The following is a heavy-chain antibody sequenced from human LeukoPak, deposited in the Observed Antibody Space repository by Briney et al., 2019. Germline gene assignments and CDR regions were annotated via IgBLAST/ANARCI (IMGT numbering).Heavy chain of an antibody. CDR3: AREITGYYYDSSGYYLDY. D-gene: IGHD3-22*01. J-gene: IGHJ4*02. V-gene: IGHV4-38-2*02. CDR1: GYSISSGYY. CDR2: IYHSGST. Sequence: PSETLSLTCTVSGYSISSGYYWGWIRQPPGKGLEWIGSIYHSGSTYYNPSLKSRVTISVDTSKNQFSLKLSSVTAADTAVYYCAREITGYYYDSSGYYLDYWGQETLVTVSS.